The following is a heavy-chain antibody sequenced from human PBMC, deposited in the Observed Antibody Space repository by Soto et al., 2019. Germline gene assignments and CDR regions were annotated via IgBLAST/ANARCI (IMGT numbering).Heavy chain of an antibody. V-gene: IGHV3-7*01. D-gene: IGHD5-18*01. CDR2: IKQDGSEK. Sequence: PGGSLRLSCAASGFTLSSFWMSWVRQAPGKGLEWVANIKQDGSEKYYVDSVKGRFTISRDNAKNSLYLQMNSLRAEDTAVYYCARHAMATTDYWGQGTLVTVSS. J-gene: IGHJ4*02. CDR3: ARHAMATTDY. CDR1: GFTLSSFW.